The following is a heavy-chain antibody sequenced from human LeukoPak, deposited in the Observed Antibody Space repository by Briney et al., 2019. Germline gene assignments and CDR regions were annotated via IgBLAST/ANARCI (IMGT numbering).Heavy chain of an antibody. CDR1: GFIFSDYW. CDR2: IKSDGSST. D-gene: IGHD2-2*01. J-gene: IGHJ6*03. CDR3: ARDAVPSYCSSTSCYPRLKYYYYYMDV. V-gene: IGHV3-74*01. Sequence: LSGGSLRLSCAASGFIFSDYWMHWVRQGPGKGLVWVSRIKSDGSSTSYADSVKGRFTISRDNAKNTVYVHMNSLRDEDTAVYYCARDAVPSYCSSTSCYPRLKYYYYYMDVWGKGTTVTVSS.